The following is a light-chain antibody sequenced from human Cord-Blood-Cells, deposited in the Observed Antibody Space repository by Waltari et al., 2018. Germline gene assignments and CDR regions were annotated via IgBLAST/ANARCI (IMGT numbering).Light chain of an antibody. CDR1: SSDVGSYNL. CDR3: CSYAGSNTLV. CDR2: EGS. J-gene: IGLJ3*02. V-gene: IGLV2-23*01. Sequence: SALTQPASVSGSPGQSITISCTGTSSDVGSYNLVSWYQQHPGKAPKLMIYEGSKRPSGVSNRFSGSKSDNTASLTISGLQAEDEADYYCCSYAGSNTLVFGGGTKLTVL.